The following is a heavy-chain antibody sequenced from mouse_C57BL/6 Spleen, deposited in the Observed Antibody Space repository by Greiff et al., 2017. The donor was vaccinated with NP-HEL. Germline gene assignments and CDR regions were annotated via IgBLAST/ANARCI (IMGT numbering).Heavy chain of an antibody. Sequence: EVQRVESGGGLVKPGGSLKLSCAASGFTFSSYTMSWVRQTPEKRLEWVATISGGGGNTYYPDSVKGRFTISRDNAKNTLYLQMSSLRSEDTALYYCARLGGSGPYWYFDVWGTGTTVTVSS. CDR1: GFTFSSYT. CDR3: ARLGGSGPYWYFDV. D-gene: IGHD1-2*01. V-gene: IGHV5-9*01. CDR2: ISGGGGNT. J-gene: IGHJ1*03.